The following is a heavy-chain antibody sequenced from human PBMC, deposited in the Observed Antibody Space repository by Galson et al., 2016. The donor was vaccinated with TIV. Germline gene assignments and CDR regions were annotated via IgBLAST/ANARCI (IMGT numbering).Heavy chain of an antibody. D-gene: IGHD3-3*01. Sequence: SETLSLTCAVSGGYISSRNWWTWVRQPPGKGLEWIGEISDSGSTNYNPSLKSRVTMSVDKSKNQFSLKLSSVTAADTAIYYCARDRDVAISGVIYYTGMDVWGQGTTVTVSS. V-gene: IGHV4-4*02. CDR3: ARDRDVAISGVIYYTGMDV. J-gene: IGHJ6*02. CDR1: GGYISSRNW. CDR2: ISDSGST.